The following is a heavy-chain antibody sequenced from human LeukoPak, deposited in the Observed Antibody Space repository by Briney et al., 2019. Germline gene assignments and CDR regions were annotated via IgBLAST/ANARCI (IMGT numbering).Heavy chain of an antibody. CDR2: ISSDGNNK. J-gene: IGHJ4*02. CDR3: AKDLDSSGYYADY. Sequence: GGSLRLSRAASGFTFSTYAIHWVRQAPGKGLEWVAVISSDGNNKYYADSVKGRFTISRDNAKNSLYLQMNSLRAEDTALYYCAKDLDSSGYYADYWGQGTLVTVSS. CDR1: GFTFSTYA. V-gene: IGHV3-30-3*01. D-gene: IGHD3-22*01.